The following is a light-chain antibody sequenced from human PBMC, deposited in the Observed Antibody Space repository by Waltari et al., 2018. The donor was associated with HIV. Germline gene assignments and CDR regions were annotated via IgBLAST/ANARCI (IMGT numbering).Light chain of an antibody. V-gene: IGKV1-5*03. CDR2: KAS. Sequence: DIQMTQSPSTLSTSVGDRITITCRASQSISPWLAWYQQKPGKAPKLLIYKASSLESGVPLRFSVSGSGTEFTLTITGLQPDDFATYFCQQYNTSSPWTFGQGTRVDI. CDR3: QQYNTSSPWT. J-gene: IGKJ1*01. CDR1: QSISPW.